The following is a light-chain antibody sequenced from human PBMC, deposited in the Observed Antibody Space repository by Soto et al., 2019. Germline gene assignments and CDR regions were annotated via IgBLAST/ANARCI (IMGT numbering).Light chain of an antibody. J-gene: IGKJ2*01. Sequence: EIVMTQSPATRSVSPGERATLSCRASQSVSSNLAWYQQKPGQAPRLLIYDASTRATGIPARFSGSGSGTDFTLTISSLQSEDFAVYYCHQYHNWHPMYTFGQGTKMEIK. V-gene: IGKV3-15*01. CDR2: DAS. CDR3: HQYHNWHPMYT. CDR1: QSVSSN.